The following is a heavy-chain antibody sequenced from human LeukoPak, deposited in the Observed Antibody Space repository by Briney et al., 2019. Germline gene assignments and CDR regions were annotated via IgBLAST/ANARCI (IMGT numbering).Heavy chain of an antibody. D-gene: IGHD2-15*01. CDR2: IKQDGGEQ. V-gene: IGHV3-7*01. CDR1: GFPFSSYW. CDR3: ARLGYCSGGSCIYYYYGIDV. Sequence: PGGSLRLSCAASGFPFSSYWMCWVCPTPGGGLERVANIKQDGGEQSYVDSEKGRLTISRDNAKNSLYLQMNSLRAEDTAVYYCARLGYCSGGSCIYYYYGIDVWGQGTTVTVSS. J-gene: IGHJ6*02.